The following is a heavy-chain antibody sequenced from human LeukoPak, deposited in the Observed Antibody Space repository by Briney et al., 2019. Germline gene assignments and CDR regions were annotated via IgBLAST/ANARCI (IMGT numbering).Heavy chain of an antibody. V-gene: IGHV4-38-2*02. CDR1: GYSISSGYY. CDR3: AKSNGYGLIDI. J-gene: IGHJ3*02. Sequence: PSETLSLTCTVSGYSISSGYYWGWIRQPPGKGLEWIGSFYDSGNTYYNPSLKSRVTISLDTSRNQFSLKLNSVTAADTAVYYCAKSNGYGLIDIWGQGTMVTVSS. CDR2: FYDSGNT. D-gene: IGHD3-10*01.